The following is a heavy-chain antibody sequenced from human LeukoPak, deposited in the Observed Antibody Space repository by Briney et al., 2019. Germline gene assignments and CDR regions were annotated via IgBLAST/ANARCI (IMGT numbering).Heavy chain of an antibody. V-gene: IGHV1-3*01. CDR1: GYTFTAYS. CDR3: ARQHDIWKNYCFDY. D-gene: IGHD3-3*01. CDR2: INADSGNT. Sequence: ASVKISCKTSGYTFTAYSIQWVRQAPGQRLEWMGWINADSGNTKYSQKFQGRVTFTRDTVASTASMELSSLKSEDTAVYYCARQHDIWKNYCFDYWGQGTQVTVSS. J-gene: IGHJ4*02.